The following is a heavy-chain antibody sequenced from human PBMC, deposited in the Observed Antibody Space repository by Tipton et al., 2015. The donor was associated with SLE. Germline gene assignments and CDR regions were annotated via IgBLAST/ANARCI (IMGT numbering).Heavy chain of an antibody. D-gene: IGHD3-16*01. V-gene: IGHV3-7*01. J-gene: IGHJ4*02. CDR3: ARKKEGFGFDY. CDR2: INQDGSEK. CDR1: EFTFSRYW. Sequence: SLRLSCAASEFTFSRYWMSWVRQAPGKGLEWVANINQDGSEKNYVDSVRGRFTISRDNSKSTLYLQMNSSRSDDTAMYYCARKKEGFGFDYWGQGALVTVSS.